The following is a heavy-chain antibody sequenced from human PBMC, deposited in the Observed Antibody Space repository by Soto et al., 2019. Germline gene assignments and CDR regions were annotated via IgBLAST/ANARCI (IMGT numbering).Heavy chain of an antibody. D-gene: IGHD4-4*01. CDR2: LYHGGST. CDR3: AREVDGYSQVDD. V-gene: IGHV4-30-2*01. Sequence: SETLSLTCTVSGASVTRDGNCWTWIRQPPGNGLEFVASLYHGGSTYYNPSLRSRVTISLDSSKNQFSLKLTSVTAADTAVYYCAREVDGYSQVDDWGQGTLVTVSS. CDR1: GASVTRDGNC. J-gene: IGHJ4*02.